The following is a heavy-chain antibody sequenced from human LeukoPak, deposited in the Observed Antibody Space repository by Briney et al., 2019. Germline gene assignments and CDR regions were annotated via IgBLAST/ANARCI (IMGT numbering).Heavy chain of an antibody. CDR2: INHSGST. Sequence: SETLSFTCAVYGGSFSGYYWSWIRQPPGKGLEWIGEINHSGSTNYNPSLKSRVTISVDTSKNQFSLKLSSVTAADTAVYYCARGGDVVVPAALMYVWGKGTTVTVSS. V-gene: IGHV4-34*01. D-gene: IGHD2-2*01. CDR1: GGSFSGYY. CDR3: ARGGDVVVPAALMYV. J-gene: IGHJ6*03.